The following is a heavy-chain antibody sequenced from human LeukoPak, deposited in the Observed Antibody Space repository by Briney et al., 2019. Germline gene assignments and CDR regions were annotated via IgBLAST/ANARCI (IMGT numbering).Heavy chain of an antibody. V-gene: IGHV3-53*05. Sequence: GGSLRLSCAASGFTVSSNYMSWVRQAPGKGLEWVSVIYSGGSTYYADSVKGRFTISRDNSKNTLYLQMNSLRAEDTAVYYCAKGNYYDSSGYYSLFDYWGQGTLVTVSS. J-gene: IGHJ4*02. CDR2: IYSGGST. CDR3: AKGNYYDSSGYYSLFDY. D-gene: IGHD3-22*01. CDR1: GFTVSSNY.